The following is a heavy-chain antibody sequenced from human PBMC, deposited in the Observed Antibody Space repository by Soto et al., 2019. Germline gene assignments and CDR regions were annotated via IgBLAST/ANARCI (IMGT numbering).Heavy chain of an antibody. Sequence: ASVKVSCKASGYTFTSYGIIWVRQAPGQGLEWMGWMNPNSGNTGYAQKFQGRVTMTRNTPISTAYMELSSLRSEDTAVYYCARGYCSGGSCYYLKSDYYYYMDVWGKGTTVTVSS. D-gene: IGHD2-15*01. CDR3: ARGYCSGGSCYYLKSDYYYYMDV. CDR1: GYTFTSYG. CDR2: MNPNSGNT. J-gene: IGHJ6*03. V-gene: IGHV1-8*02.